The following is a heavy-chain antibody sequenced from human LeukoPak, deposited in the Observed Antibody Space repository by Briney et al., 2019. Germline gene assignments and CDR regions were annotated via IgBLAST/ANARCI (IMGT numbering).Heavy chain of an antibody. J-gene: IGHJ4*02. CDR2: INPSGGST. CDR3: ARGAGSSWSLNLYYFDY. Sequence: ASVKVSCKASGYTFTSYYMHWVRQAPGQGLEWMGIINPSGGSTSYAQKFQGRVTMTRDTSTSTVYMELSSLRSEDTAVYYRARGAGSSWSLNLYYFDYWGQGTLVTVSS. V-gene: IGHV1-46*01. CDR1: GYTFTSYY. D-gene: IGHD6-13*01.